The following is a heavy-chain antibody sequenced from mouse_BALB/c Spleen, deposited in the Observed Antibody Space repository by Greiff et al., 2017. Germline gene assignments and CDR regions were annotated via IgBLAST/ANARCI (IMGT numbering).Heavy chain of an antibody. D-gene: IGHD3-3*01. CDR3: ARRGWSYAMDY. CDR1: GYSFTSYW. J-gene: IGHJ4*01. Sequence: QVQLQQPGAELVRPGASVKLSCKASGYSFTSYWMNWVKQRPGQGLEWIGMIHPSASETRLNQKFKDKATLTVDKSSSTAYMQLSSPTSEDSAVYYCARRGWSYAMDYWGQGTSVTVSS. V-gene: IGHV1-61*01. CDR2: IHPSASET.